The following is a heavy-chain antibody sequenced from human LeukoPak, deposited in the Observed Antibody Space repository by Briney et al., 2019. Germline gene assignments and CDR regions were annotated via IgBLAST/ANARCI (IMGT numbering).Heavy chain of an antibody. D-gene: IGHD1-26*01. CDR1: GYTFTGFY. V-gene: IGHV1-24*01. Sequence: ASVKVSCKASGYTFTGFYMHWVRQAPGKGLEWMGGFDSEDGETIYAQKFQGRVTMTEDTSTDTAYMELSSLRSEDTAVYYCATFSPSGSCLRNWGQGTLVTVSS. J-gene: IGHJ4*02. CDR2: FDSEDGET. CDR3: ATFSPSGSCLRN.